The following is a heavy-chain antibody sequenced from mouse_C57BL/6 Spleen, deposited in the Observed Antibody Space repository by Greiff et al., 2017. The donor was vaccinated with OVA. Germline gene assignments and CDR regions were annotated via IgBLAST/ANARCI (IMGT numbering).Heavy chain of an antibody. CDR2: INPNNGGT. CDR1: GYTFTDYY. V-gene: IGHV1-26*01. J-gene: IGHJ2*01. D-gene: IGHD1-1*01. Sequence: EVQLQQSGPELVKPGASVKISCKASGYTFTDYYMNWVKQSHGKSLEWIGDINPNNGGTSYNQKFKGKATLTVDQSSSTASMELRSLTSEDSAVYYCARGYYYGSSIYYFDYWGQGTTLTVSS. CDR3: ARGYYYGSSIYYFDY.